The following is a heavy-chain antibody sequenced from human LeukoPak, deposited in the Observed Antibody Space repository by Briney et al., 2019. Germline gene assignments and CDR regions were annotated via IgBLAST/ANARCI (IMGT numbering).Heavy chain of an antibody. J-gene: IGHJ2*01. CDR2: IYFSGST. Sequence: PSETLSLTCTVSGGSISSGGYYWSWIRQHPGKGLEWIGYIYFSGSTYYNPSLKSRVNISVDTSKNQFSLKLSSVTAADTAVYYCARADGDSLPWYFDLWGRGTLVTVSS. CDR3: ARADGDSLPWYFDL. CDR1: GGSISSGGYY. V-gene: IGHV4-31*03. D-gene: IGHD4-17*01.